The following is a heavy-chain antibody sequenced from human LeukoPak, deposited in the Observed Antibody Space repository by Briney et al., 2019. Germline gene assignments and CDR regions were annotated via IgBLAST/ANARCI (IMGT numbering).Heavy chain of an antibody. Sequence: GGSLRLSCAAAGFTLSSYWMTWVRQAPGKGLEWVADIKQDGSEKYYVDSVKGRFTISRDNAKNSLYLQMNSLRAEDTAVYYCARGHTSDYWGQGTLVTASS. V-gene: IGHV3-7*03. CDR2: IKQDGSEK. CDR1: GFTLSSYW. CDR3: ARGHTSDY. J-gene: IGHJ4*02. D-gene: IGHD2-2*01.